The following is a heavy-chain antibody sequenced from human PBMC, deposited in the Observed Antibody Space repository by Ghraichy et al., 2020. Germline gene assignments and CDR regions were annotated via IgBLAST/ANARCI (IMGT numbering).Heavy chain of an antibody. CDR2: IGAYSDNT. CDR1: GYTFTGYG. J-gene: IGHJ6*02. CDR3: ARAGECTWHNYGLDV. D-gene: IGHD2-8*01. V-gene: IGHV1-18*01. Sequence: ASVKVSCKASGYTFTGYGITWVRQAPGQGLEWMGWIGAYSDNTNYARKLQGRVTMTTDTSTTTAYMELRTLRSDDTAVYYCARAGECTWHNYGLDVWGQGTTVTVSS.